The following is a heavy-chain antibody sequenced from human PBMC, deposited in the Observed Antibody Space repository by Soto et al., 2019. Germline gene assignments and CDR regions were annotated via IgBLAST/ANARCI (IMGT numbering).Heavy chain of an antibody. V-gene: IGHV4-4*07. D-gene: IGHD2-8*02. CDR1: GASITGSSY. Sequence: SETLSLTCTVSGASITGSSYLIWVRHPAGKGLEWIGRFSLSGTTSYNPSLRSRVTMSADVSKNQFSLRLTSVTAADTALYYCARGMTPPGAPAWYYFDSWGQGTLVTVSS. CDR2: FSLSGTT. CDR3: ARGMTPPGAPAWYYFDS. J-gene: IGHJ4*02.